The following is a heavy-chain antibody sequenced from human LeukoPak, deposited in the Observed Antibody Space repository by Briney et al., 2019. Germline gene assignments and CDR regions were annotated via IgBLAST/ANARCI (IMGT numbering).Heavy chain of an antibody. Sequence: HWASVKVSCKASGVTFSSYAISWVRQAPGPGLEWMGGIIPFLGAANYAQKFQGRVTITADESTNTAYMELSSLRSEDTAVYYCAKGSGYEAQYYYYYMDVWGKGTTVTISS. CDR2: IIPFLGAA. V-gene: IGHV1-69*13. D-gene: IGHD5-12*01. CDR3: AKGSGYEAQYYYYYMDV. CDR1: GVTFSSYA. J-gene: IGHJ6*03.